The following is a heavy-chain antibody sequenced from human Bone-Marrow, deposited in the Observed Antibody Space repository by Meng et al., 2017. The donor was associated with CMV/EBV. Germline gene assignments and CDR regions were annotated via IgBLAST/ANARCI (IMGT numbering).Heavy chain of an antibody. V-gene: IGHV3-30-3*01. CDR2: ISYDGSNK. Sequence: QVPRVGAGGGVVQPGRSLRLSCAASGFTFSSYAMHWVRQAPGKGLEWVAVISYDGSNKYYADSVKGRFTISRDNSKNTLYLQMNSLRAEDTAVYYCAREERLPYFDYWGQGTLVTVSS. CDR1: GFTFSSYA. D-gene: IGHD4-11*01. J-gene: IGHJ4*02. CDR3: AREERLPYFDY.